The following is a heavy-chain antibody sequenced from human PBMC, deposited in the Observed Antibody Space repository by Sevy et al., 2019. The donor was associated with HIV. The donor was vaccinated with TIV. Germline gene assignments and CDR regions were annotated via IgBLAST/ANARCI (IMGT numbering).Heavy chain of an antibody. CDR3: TSELAAAGYDAFDI. CDR1: GFTFGDYA. V-gene: IGHV3-49*03. D-gene: IGHD6-13*01. Sequence: GGSLRLSCTASGFTFGDYAMSWFRQAPGKGLEWVGFIRSKAYGGTTEYAASVKSRFTISRNDSKSIAYLQMNSLKTEDTAVYYCTSELAAAGYDAFDIWGQGTMVTVSS. J-gene: IGHJ3*02. CDR2: IRSKAYGGTT.